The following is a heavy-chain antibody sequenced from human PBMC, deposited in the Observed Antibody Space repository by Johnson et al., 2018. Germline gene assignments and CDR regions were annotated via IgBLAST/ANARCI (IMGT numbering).Heavy chain of an antibody. D-gene: IGHD1-26*01. CDR3: PRDLPPLRGATTNAFDI. Sequence: QVQLVQSGAEVKKPGASVKVSCKASGYTFTSYYMHWVRQAPGQGLEWMGIINPSGGSTSYAQKFQGRVTMTRDTSTSTVYMELSSLGSEDTAVYYCPRDLPPLRGATTNAFDIWGQGTMVTVSS. J-gene: IGHJ3*02. V-gene: IGHV1-46*01. CDR1: GYTFTSYY. CDR2: INPSGGST.